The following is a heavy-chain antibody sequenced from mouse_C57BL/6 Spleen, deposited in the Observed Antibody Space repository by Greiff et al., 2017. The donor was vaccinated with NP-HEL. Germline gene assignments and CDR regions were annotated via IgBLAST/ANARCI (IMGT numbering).Heavy chain of an antibody. Sequence: EVQLQQSGAELVRPGASVKLSCTASGFNIKDYYMHWVKQRPEQGLEWIGRIDPEDGDTEYAPKFQGKATMTADTSSNTAYLQLSSLTSEDTAVYYCTPYDDEDWFAYWGQGTLVTVSA. CDR3: TPYDDEDWFAY. V-gene: IGHV14-1*01. CDR2: IDPEDGDT. CDR1: GFNIKDYY. D-gene: IGHD2-4*01. J-gene: IGHJ3*01.